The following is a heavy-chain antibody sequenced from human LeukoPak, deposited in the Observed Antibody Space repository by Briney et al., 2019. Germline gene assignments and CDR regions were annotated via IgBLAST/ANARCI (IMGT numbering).Heavy chain of an antibody. V-gene: IGHV3-48*03. Sequence: PGGSLRLSCAASGFTFSSYEMNWVRQAPGKGLEWVSYISSSGSTIYYADSVKGRFTISRDNAKNSLYLQMNSLRAEDTAVYYCAREGAAERDLSGGWYPFDYWGQGTLVTVSS. J-gene: IGHJ4*02. D-gene: IGHD6-19*01. CDR3: AREGAAERDLSGGWYPFDY. CDR2: ISSSGSTI. CDR1: GFTFSSYE.